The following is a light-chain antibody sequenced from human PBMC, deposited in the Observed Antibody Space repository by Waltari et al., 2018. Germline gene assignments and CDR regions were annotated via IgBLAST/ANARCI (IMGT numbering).Light chain of an antibody. CDR1: QSVGSSY. CDR3: HQYGSSPCT. V-gene: IGKV3-20*01. Sequence: EHVLTQSPGTQYYSPGERATLSCRASQSVGSSYLAWCQQKPGQAPRLLIHGTSSRAIGIPDRFSGSGSGTDFTLTISILEPEDFVVYYCHQYGSSPCTFGQGTRVEIK. CDR2: GTS. J-gene: IGKJ1*01.